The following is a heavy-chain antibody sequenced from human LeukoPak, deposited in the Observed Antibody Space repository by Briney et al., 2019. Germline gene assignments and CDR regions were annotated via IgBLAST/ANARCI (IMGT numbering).Heavy chain of an antibody. V-gene: IGHV4-34*01. CDR2: INHSGST. D-gene: IGHD1-26*01. Sequence: PSETLSLTCAVYGGSFSGYYWSWIRQPPGKGLEWIGEINHSGSTNYNPSLKSRVTISVDTSKNQFSLKLSSVTAADTAVYYCARDRRVGATQFDYWGQGTLVTVSS. J-gene: IGHJ4*02. CDR3: ARDRRVGATQFDY. CDR1: GGSFSGYY.